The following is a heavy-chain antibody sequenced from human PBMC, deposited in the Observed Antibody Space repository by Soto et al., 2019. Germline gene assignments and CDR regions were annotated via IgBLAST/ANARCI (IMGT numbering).Heavy chain of an antibody. CDR2: ISTYTGNT. D-gene: IGHD2-15*01. V-gene: IGHV1-18*01. CDR3: ARGFRVAATRWWFDP. Sequence: QVQLVQSGAEVKKPGASVKVSCKASGYTFTSYDISWVRQAPGQGLEWMGWISTYTGNTNYAQKLQGRVTMTTDTSTSTAYMELRSLRSDDTAVYYCARGFRVAATRWWFDPWGQGTLVTVSS. J-gene: IGHJ5*02. CDR1: GYTFTSYD.